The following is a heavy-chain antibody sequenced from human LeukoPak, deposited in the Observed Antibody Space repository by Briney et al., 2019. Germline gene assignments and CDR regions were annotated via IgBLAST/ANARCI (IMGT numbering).Heavy chain of an antibody. CDR3: ARLEGNYGTRDY. Sequence: ASVKVSCKASGYTFTGYDINWVRQATGQGLEWMGWMNPNSGNTGYAQKFQGRVTITADESTSTAYMELSSLRSEDTAVYYCARLEGNYGTRDYWGQGTLVTVSS. D-gene: IGHD4-11*01. J-gene: IGHJ4*02. V-gene: IGHV1-8*01. CDR2: MNPNSGNT. CDR1: GYTFTGYD.